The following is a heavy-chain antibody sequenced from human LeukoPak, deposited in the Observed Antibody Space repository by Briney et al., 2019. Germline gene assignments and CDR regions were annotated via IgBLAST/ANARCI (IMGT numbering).Heavy chain of an antibody. CDR2: IYYSGST. D-gene: IGHD1-1*01. Sequence: PSQTLSLTCTVSGGSISSGGYYWSWIRQHPGKGLEWIGYIYYSGSTYYNPSLKSRVTISVDTSKNQFSLKLSSVTAADTAVYYCERVGMDNYYFDYWGQGTLVTVSS. CDR3: ERVGMDNYYFDY. J-gene: IGHJ4*02. CDR1: GGSISSGGYY. V-gene: IGHV4-31*03.